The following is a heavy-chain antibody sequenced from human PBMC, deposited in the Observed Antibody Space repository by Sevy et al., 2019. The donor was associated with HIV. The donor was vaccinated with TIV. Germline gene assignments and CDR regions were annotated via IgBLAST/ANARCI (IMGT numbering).Heavy chain of an antibody. CDR1: GFTFSSYA. CDR3: AEDSLRGDIVLVPAARYFDY. D-gene: IGHD2-2*01. Sequence: GGSLRLSCAASGFTFSSYAMHWVRQAPGKGLEWVAVISYDGSNKYYTDSVKGRFTISRDNSKNTLYLQMNSLRAEDKVVYYCAEDSLRGDIVLVPAARYFDYWGQGTLVTVSS. V-gene: IGHV3-30*18. J-gene: IGHJ4*02. CDR2: ISYDGSNK.